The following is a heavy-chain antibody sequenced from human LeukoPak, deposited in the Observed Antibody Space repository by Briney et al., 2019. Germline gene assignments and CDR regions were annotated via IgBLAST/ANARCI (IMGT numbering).Heavy chain of an antibody. CDR1: GFTFSSYG. CDR3: AKLISPYDY. Sequence: GGSLRLSCAASGFTFSSYGMHWVRQAPGKGLEWVAVISFDASNKYYADSVKGRFTISRDNSKNTLYLQMNSLRPEDTAVYYCAKLISPYDYWGQGTLVTVSS. CDR2: ISFDASNK. J-gene: IGHJ4*02. V-gene: IGHV3-30*18.